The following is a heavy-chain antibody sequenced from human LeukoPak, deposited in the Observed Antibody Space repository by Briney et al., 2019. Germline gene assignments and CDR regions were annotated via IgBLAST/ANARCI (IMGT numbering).Heavy chain of an antibody. D-gene: IGHD4-23*01. V-gene: IGHV3-30*02. CDR1: GFTFTTFG. J-gene: IGHJ4*02. Sequence: GGSLRLSCAASGFTFTTFGMHWVRQAPGEGLEWVAFIQNDEIDKFYADSVKGRFTISRDNSKNTLYLQMNSLRAEDTAVYYCAKERKLLPFDCWGQGTLVTVSS. CDR2: IQNDEIDK. CDR3: AKERKLLPFDC.